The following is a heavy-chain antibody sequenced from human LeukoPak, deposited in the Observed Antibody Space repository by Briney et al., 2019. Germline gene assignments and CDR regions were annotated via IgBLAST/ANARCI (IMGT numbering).Heavy chain of an antibody. CDR3: AKWDDFWSGYNAFDI. J-gene: IGHJ3*02. V-gene: IGHV3-23*01. Sequence: GGSLRLSCAASGFTFSSYAMSWVRQAPGKGLEWVSAISGSGGSTYYADSVKGRFTISIDNSKNTLYLQMNSLRAEDMAVYYCAKWDDFWSGYNAFDIWGQGTMVTVSS. CDR1: GFTFSSYA. D-gene: IGHD3-3*01. CDR2: ISGSGGST.